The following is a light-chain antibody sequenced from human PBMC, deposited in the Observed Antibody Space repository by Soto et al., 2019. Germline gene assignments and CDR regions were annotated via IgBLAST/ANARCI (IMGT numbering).Light chain of an antibody. CDR1: QSVSSN. CDR3: QQYNNWPLWT. CDR2: GAS. V-gene: IGKV3-15*01. J-gene: IGKJ1*01. Sequence: EIVLTQSPATLSLSPGERSTLSCSSSQSVSSNLAWYQQKPGQAPRLLIYGASTRATGIPARFSGSGSGTEFTLTISSLQSEDFAVYYCQQYNNWPLWTFGQGTKVDIK.